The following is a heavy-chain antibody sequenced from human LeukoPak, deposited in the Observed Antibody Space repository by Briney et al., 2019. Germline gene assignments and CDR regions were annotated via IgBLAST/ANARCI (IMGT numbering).Heavy chain of an antibody. CDR2: IYSGGST. CDR3: ARSPSYYDSSGYYAYYYYGMDV. J-gene: IGHJ6*02. CDR1: GFTFSSNY. Sequence: PGGSLRLSCAASGFTFSSNYMSWVRQAPGKGLEWVSVIYSGGSTYYADSVKGRFTISRDNSKNTLYLQMNSMRAEDTAVYYCARSPSYYDSSGYYAYYYYGMDVWGQGTTVTVSS. V-gene: IGHV3-66*01. D-gene: IGHD3-22*01.